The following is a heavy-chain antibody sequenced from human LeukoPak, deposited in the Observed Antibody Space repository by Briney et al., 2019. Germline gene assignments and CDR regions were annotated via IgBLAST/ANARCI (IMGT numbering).Heavy chain of an antibody. CDR2: IIPIFGTA. V-gene: IGHV1-69*13. Sequence: SVKVSCKASGGTFSNYAISWVRQAPGQGLEWMGGIIPIFGTANYAQKFRGRVTITADESTSTAYMELSSLRSEDTAVYYCATSVAHCSGGSCYVQGYYYYMDVWGKGTTVTISS. D-gene: IGHD2-15*01. CDR3: ATSVAHCSGGSCYVQGYYYYMDV. J-gene: IGHJ6*03. CDR1: GGTFSNYA.